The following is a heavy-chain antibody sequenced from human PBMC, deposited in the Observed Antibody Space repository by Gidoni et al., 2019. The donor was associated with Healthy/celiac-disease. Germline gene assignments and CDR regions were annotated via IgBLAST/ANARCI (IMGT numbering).Heavy chain of an antibody. Sequence: EVQLVESGGGLVQPGGSLRLSCAASGFPFSSYSMNWVRQAPGKGLEGVSYISSSSSTIYYADSVKGRFTISRDNAKNSLYLQMNSLRAEDTAVYYCARDPVSSGWYWIFDYWGQGTLVTVSS. CDR1: GFPFSSYS. J-gene: IGHJ4*02. V-gene: IGHV3-48*04. CDR2: ISSSSSTI. CDR3: ARDPVSSGWYWIFDY. D-gene: IGHD6-19*01.